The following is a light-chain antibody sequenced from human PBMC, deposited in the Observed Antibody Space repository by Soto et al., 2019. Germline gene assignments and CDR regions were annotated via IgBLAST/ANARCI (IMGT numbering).Light chain of an antibody. CDR1: QSVSSSS. V-gene: IGKV3-20*01. CDR2: GSS. CDR3: QQYGSSPL. Sequence: EIVLTQSPGTLSLSPGERATLSCRASQSVSSSSLAWYQQKPGQAPSLLIYGSSSSATGIPDRFSGSGSGTDFTLTISRLEPEDFAVYYCQQYGSSPLFGQGTKLEIK. J-gene: IGKJ2*01.